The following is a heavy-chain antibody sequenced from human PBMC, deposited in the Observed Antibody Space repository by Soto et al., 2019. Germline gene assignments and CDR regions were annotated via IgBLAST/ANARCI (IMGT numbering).Heavy chain of an antibody. CDR2: INHSGST. CDR1: AGSFSGYY. V-gene: IGHV4-34*01. J-gene: IGHJ6*02. CDR3: ARGRKGVVVTAIKNYYYYGMDV. Sequence: SETLSLTCAVYAGSFSGYYWSWIRQPPGKGLEWIGEINHSGSTNYNPSLKSRVTISVDTSKNQFSLKLSSVTAADTAVYYCARGRKGVVVTAIKNYYYYGMDVWGQGTTVTVSS. D-gene: IGHD2-21*02.